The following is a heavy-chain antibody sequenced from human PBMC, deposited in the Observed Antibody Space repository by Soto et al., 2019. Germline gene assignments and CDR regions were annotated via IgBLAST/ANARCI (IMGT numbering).Heavy chain of an antibody. CDR1: GYAFSNND. V-gene: IGHV1-8*01. CDR2: MNPNSGNG. CDR3: ARMATSGTLNWFDP. Sequence: ASVKVSCKASGYAFSNNDISWVRQSTGQGLEWMGWMNPNSGNGGYAQKFQGRVTMTRDTSTSTAYMELSSLASDDTAIYYCARMATSGTLNWFDPWGQGTLVTVS. J-gene: IGHJ5*02.